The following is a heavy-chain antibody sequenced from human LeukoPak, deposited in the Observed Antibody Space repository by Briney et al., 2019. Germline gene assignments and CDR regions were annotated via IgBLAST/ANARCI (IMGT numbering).Heavy chain of an antibody. CDR2: IKQDGSEK. Sequence: GGSLRLSCAAYGFTFSSYWMSWVRQAPGKGLEWVANIKQDGSEKYYVDSVKGRFTISRDNAKNSLYLQMNSLRAEDTAVYYCAKDLPDSSGYYYGYWGQGTLVTVSS. CDR1: GFTFSSYW. D-gene: IGHD3-22*01. J-gene: IGHJ4*02. V-gene: IGHV3-7*01. CDR3: AKDLPDSSGYYYGY.